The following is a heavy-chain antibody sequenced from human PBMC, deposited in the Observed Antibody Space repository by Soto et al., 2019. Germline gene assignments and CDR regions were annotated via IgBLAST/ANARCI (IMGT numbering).Heavy chain of an antibody. Sequence: QVQLVESGGGVVQPGRSLRLSCAASGFTFSSYGMHWVRQAPGKGLEWVAVISYDGSNKYYADSVKGRFTISRDNSKITLYLQMTSLRAEDTAVYYCARESFDSSGCYPPYFDYWGQGTLVTVSA. J-gene: IGHJ4*02. CDR1: GFTFSSYG. V-gene: IGHV3-30*03. CDR2: ISYDGSNK. D-gene: IGHD6-19*01. CDR3: ARESFDSSGCYPPYFDY.